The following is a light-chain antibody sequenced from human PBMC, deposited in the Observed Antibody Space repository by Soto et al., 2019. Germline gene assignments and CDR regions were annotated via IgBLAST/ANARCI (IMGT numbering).Light chain of an antibody. CDR2: GAS. CDR3: QQYNNWLRT. V-gene: IGKV3-15*01. CDR1: QSVSSS. J-gene: IGKJ5*01. Sequence: EIVMTQSPATLSVSPGERATLSCRASQSVSSSLAWYQQKPGQAPRLLIYGASTRATGIPARFSGSGSGTEFTLTISSLQSEDFAFYYCQQYNNWLRTFGQGTRLEIK.